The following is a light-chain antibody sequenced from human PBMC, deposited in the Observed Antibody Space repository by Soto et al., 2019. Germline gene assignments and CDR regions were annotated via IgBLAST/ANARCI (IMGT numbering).Light chain of an antibody. CDR1: QSVSSN. Sequence: PATLSASPGERATLSCRASQSVSSNLAWYQQKPGQAPRLLIYAASTRATGIPARFSGSGSGTEFTLTISSLQSEDFAVYYCQQYNNWPVFGQGTKVDIK. J-gene: IGKJ1*01. CDR2: AAS. CDR3: QQYNNWPV. V-gene: IGKV3-15*01.